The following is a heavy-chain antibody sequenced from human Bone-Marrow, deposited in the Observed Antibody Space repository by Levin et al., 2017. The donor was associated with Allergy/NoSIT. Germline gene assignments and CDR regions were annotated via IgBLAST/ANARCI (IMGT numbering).Heavy chain of an antibody. D-gene: IGHD3-3*01. V-gene: IGHV5-51*01. J-gene: IGHJ4*02. CDR3: ARDGGLRFLEGGFDF. CDR1: GYSFSSHW. CDR2: IYPGDSDT. Sequence: GGSLRLSCKGSGYSFSSHWIGWVRQMPGKGLEWMGIIYPGDSDTRYSPSFQGQVTISADKSSSTAYLQWSSLEASDTAMYYCARDGGLRFLEGGFDFWGQGTLVTVSS.